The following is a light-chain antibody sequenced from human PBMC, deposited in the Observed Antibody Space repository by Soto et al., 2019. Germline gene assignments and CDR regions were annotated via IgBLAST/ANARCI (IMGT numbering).Light chain of an antibody. CDR2: RNN. J-gene: IGLJ1*01. CDR1: SSNIGSDY. V-gene: IGLV1-47*01. CDR3: AAWDDSLSGYV. Sequence: SVLTQPPSASGTPGQMVTISCSGSSSNIGSDYVYWYQQFPGTAPKLLIYRNNQRPSGVPDRFSGSKSGTSASLAISGLRSEDEADYYCAAWDDSLSGYVFGTGTKVTVL.